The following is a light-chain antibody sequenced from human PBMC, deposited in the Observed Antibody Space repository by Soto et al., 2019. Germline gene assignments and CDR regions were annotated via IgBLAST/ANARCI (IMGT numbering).Light chain of an antibody. CDR3: QQYGSSPPYT. CDR2: AAS. J-gene: IGKJ2*01. CDR1: RSFSSSY. V-gene: IGKV3-20*01. Sequence: EIVLTQSPGTLALSPGERATLSCRASRSFSSSYLAWYQQMPGQAPRLLIYAASSRATGIPDRFSGSGSGTNFPVIISRMEPEDSAVYYCQQYGSSPPYTFGQGTKLEIK.